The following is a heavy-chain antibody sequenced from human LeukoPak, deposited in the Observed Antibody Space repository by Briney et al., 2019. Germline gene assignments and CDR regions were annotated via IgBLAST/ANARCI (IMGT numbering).Heavy chain of an antibody. CDR2: ITLSSSSI. V-gene: IGHV3-48*01. J-gene: IGHJ4*02. CDR3: AKGPHIAAAGYHPIDY. Sequence: GGSLRLSCAASGFNFNNYNMNWVRQAPGKGLEWVSYITLSSSSIYYADSVKGRFTISRDNAKNSLYLQMNSLRAEDTAVYYCAKGPHIAAAGYHPIDYWGQGTLVTVSS. CDR1: GFNFNNYN. D-gene: IGHD6-13*01.